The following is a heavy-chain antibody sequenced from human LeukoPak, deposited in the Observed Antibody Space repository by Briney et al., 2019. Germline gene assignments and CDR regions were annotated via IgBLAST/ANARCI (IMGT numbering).Heavy chain of an antibody. D-gene: IGHD5/OR15-5a*01. V-gene: IGHV1-69*04. CDR1: GGNFSSYA. Sequence: SVKVFCKDCGGNFSSYASIWLRPAPGQGLEWMGRIIPILGIANYAQKFQGRVTITADESTSTAYMELSSLRSEDTAVYYCARAKSTHNLGKVFDYWGQGTLVTVSS. J-gene: IGHJ4*02. CDR3: ARAKSTHNLGKVFDY. CDR2: IIPILGIA.